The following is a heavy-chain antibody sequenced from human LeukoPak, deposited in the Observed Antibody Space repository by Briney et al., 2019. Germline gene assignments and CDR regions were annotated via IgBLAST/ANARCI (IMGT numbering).Heavy chain of an antibody. CDR3: ARIPNYYDSNTVWFDY. D-gene: IGHD3-22*01. V-gene: IGHV4-4*02. CDR1: GGSISSSNW. Sequence: PSGTLSLTCAVSGGSISSSNWWSWVRQPPGKGLEWIGEIYHSGSTNYNPSLKSRVTISVDKSNNQFSLKLSSVTAADTAVYYCARIPNYYDSNTVWFDYWGQGTLVTVSS. CDR2: IYHSGST. J-gene: IGHJ4*02.